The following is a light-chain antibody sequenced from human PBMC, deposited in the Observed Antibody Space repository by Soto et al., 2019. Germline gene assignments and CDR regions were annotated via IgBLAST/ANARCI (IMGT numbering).Light chain of an antibody. Sequence: QAVVTQPPSVSGAPGQRVTISCTGSSSNIGAGYDVHWYQQLPGTAPKLLIYGNSNRPSGVPDRFSGSKSGTSASLAITGHQAEDEADYYCQSYDSSLSGSNAVFGGGTQLTVL. CDR3: QSYDSSLSGSNAV. V-gene: IGLV1-40*01. CDR2: GNS. J-gene: IGLJ7*01. CDR1: SSNIGAGYD.